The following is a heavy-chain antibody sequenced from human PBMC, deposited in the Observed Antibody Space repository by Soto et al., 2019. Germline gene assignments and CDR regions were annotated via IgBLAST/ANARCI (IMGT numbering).Heavy chain of an antibody. J-gene: IGHJ4*02. Sequence: QVQVLESGGDLVKRGGSLRLSCAASGFTFSAHYMSWIRQAPGKGLEWISYIDTSSTKIYYADSVKGRFTISRDNAKNSLYQEMNSLRDEDTAVYYCASHYDMWSGYLSPVDYWGQGTLVTVSS. V-gene: IGHV3-11*01. D-gene: IGHD3-3*01. CDR1: GFTFSAHY. CDR3: ASHYDMWSGYLSPVDY. CDR2: IDTSSTKI.